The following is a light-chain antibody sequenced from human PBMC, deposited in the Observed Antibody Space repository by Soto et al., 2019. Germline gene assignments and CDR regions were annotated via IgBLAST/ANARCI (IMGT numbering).Light chain of an antibody. CDR3: SSYTTSSTRV. CDR2: EVS. CDR1: SSDVGGYNY. Sequence: QSALTQPASVSGSPGQSITISCTGTSSDVGGYNYVSWYQQHPGKAPKLMLYEVSNRPSGVSNRFSGSKSGNTASLTISGLQAEDDADYYCSSYTTSSTRVFGTGTKLTVL. J-gene: IGLJ1*01. V-gene: IGLV2-14*01.